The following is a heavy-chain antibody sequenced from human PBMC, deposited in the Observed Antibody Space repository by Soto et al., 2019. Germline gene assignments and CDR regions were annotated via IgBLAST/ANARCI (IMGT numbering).Heavy chain of an antibody. V-gene: IGHV2-5*02. CDR3: AHRLYYGSGSYSYFDY. D-gene: IGHD3-10*01. CDR2: IYWDYDR. CDR1: GFSLSTSGVG. J-gene: IGHJ4*02. Sequence: QITLKESGPPLVNPTQPLTLTCTFSGFSLSTSGVGVGWIRQPPGKALEWLAIIYWDYDRRYSPSLKSRLTLNKYTSNNQVLLTMTNMDPVDTATYYSAHRLYYGSGSYSYFDYWGQGTLVTVSS.